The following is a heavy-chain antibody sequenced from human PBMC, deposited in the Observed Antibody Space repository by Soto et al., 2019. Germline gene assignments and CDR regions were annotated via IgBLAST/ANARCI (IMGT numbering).Heavy chain of an antibody. J-gene: IGHJ4*02. CDR1: GFTFSSYE. CDR2: ISTSGSNI. D-gene: IGHD3-22*01. CDR3: AREGDLYYYDSSGYLDY. V-gene: IGHV3-48*03. Sequence: EVLLVESGGGLVQPGGSLRLSCAASGFTFSSYEMNWVRQAPGKGLEWVSKISTSGSNIYYADSVKGRFTISRDNAENSLYLQMNSLRAEDTAVYFCAREGDLYYYDSSGYLDYLGQGTLVTVSS.